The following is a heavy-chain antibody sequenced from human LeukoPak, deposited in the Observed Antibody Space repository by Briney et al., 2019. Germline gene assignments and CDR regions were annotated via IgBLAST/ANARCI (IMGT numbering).Heavy chain of an antibody. CDR3: TKDLSMAVSGSPFYY. V-gene: IGHV3-23*01. D-gene: IGHD6-19*01. CDR1: GFTFSSFA. Sequence: TGGSLRLSCAASGFTFSSFAMSWVRRAPGKGLERGSTISGSSTSTYYADSVQGRFTVSRDNSKSTLFLQMNSLRAEDTAVYYCTKDLSMAVSGSPFYYWGQGTLVTVSS. CDR2: ISGSSTST. J-gene: IGHJ4*02.